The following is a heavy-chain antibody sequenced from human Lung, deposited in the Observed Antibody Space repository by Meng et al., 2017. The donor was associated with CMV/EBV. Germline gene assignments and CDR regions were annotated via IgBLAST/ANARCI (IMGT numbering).Heavy chain of an antibody. V-gene: IGHV1-2*04. J-gene: IGHJ4*02. CDR3: ARAIVKNGKRQFDY. Sequence: QVQLAQSGAEVKEPGASVKLSCKTSGYTFIDYHIHWVRQAPGQGLEWMGWISPYNGDTIYARDFQGWVTMTRDTSNRTLYMEVSRLRFDDTAVYYCARAIVKNGKRQFDYWGQGTQVTVSS. D-gene: IGHD1-1*01. CDR2: ISPYNGDT. CDR1: GYTFIDYH.